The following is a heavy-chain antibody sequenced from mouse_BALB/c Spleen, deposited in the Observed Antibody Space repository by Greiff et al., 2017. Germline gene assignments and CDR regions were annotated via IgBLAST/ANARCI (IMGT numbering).Heavy chain of an antibody. CDR1: GYSITSDYA. Sequence: EVKLQESGPGLVKPSQSLSLTCTVTGYSITSDYAWNWIRQFPGNKLEWMGYISYSGSTSYNPSLKSRISITRDTSKNQFFLQLNSVTTEDTATYYCARSDYRFSWFAYWGQGTLVTVSA. CDR3: ARSDYRFSWFAY. J-gene: IGHJ3*01. D-gene: IGHD2-14*01. V-gene: IGHV3-2*02. CDR2: ISYSGST.